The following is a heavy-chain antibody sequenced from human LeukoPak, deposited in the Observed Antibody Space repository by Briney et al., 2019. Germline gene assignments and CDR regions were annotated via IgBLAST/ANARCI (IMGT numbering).Heavy chain of an antibody. D-gene: IGHD4-17*01. V-gene: IGHV3-30*18. CDR1: GFTFSSYG. CDR2: ISYDGSNK. Sequence: GGSLRLSCAASGFTFSSYGMHWVRQAPGKGLEWVAVISYDGSNKYYADSVKGRFTISRDNSKNTLYLQMNSLRAEDTAVYYCAKPPAYGYYFDYWGQGTLVTVSS. J-gene: IGHJ4*02. CDR3: AKPPAYGYYFDY.